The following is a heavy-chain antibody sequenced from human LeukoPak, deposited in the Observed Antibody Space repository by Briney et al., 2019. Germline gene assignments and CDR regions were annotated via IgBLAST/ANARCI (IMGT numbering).Heavy chain of an antibody. CDR1: GGTFSSYA. D-gene: IGHD3-22*01. CDR3: ARGYYDSSGYYQFDY. Sequence: ASVKVSCKASGGTFSSYAISWLRPAPGQGLEWMGRIIPIFGTANYAQTFQGRVTITTDESTSTAYMELSSLRSEDTAVYYCARGYYDSSGYYQFDYWGQGTLVTVSS. CDR2: IIPIFGTA. J-gene: IGHJ4*02. V-gene: IGHV1-69*05.